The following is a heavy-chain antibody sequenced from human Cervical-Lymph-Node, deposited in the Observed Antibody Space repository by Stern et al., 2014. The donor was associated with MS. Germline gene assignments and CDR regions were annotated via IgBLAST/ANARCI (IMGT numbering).Heavy chain of an antibody. V-gene: IGHV4-4*02. J-gene: IGHJ6*02. Sequence: QLQLQESGPGLVKPSGTLSLTCAVSGGSISSSNWWSWVRQPPGKGLGWIGEIYHSGSTNYNPSLKSRVTLSVDKSKKQFSLKLRSVTAADTAVYYCATGPRIYGMGVWGQGTTVTVSS. CDR2: IYHSGST. CDR1: GGSISSSNW. CDR3: ATGPRIYGMGV.